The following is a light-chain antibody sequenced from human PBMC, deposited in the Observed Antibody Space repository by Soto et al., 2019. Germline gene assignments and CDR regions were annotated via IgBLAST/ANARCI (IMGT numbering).Light chain of an antibody. J-gene: IGLJ2*01. CDR1: SSDVGDYNY. Sequence: QSALTQPPSASGSLGQSATIPCTGTSSDVGDYNYVSWYQQHPGKVPKLMIYEVSKRPSWVPDRFSGSKSGNTASLTVSGLPAEDEDEYYCSSFAGSPVVFGGGPKLTVL. V-gene: IGLV2-8*01. CDR2: EVS. CDR3: SSFAGSPVV.